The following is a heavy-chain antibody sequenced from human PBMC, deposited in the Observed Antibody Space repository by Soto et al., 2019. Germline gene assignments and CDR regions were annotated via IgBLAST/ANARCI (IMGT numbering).Heavy chain of an antibody. CDR2: IYYSGST. CDR3: ARVGDSDYGMDV. V-gene: IGHV4-30-4*01. D-gene: IGHD3-16*01. J-gene: IGHJ6*02. CDR1: VGSISSGDYS. Sequence: PSETLSRTCTVSVGSISSGDYSWSWIRQPPGKGLEWIGYIYYSGSTYYNPSLKSRVTISVDTSKNQFSLKLSSVTAADTAVYYCARVGDSDYGMDVWGQGTTVTGSS.